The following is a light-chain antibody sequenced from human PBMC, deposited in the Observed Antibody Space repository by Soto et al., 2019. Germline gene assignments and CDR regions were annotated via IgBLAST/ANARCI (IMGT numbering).Light chain of an antibody. CDR1: QSVSSN. CDR3: QQYNNWPLYT. CDR2: GAS. J-gene: IGKJ2*01. Sequence: EIVMTQSPATLSVSPGERATLSCRASQSVSSNLAWYQQKPGQAPRLLIYGASISATGIPARFSGSGSGTEFTLTISSLQSEDFAVYYCQQYNNWPLYTFGQGTKLEIK. V-gene: IGKV3D-15*01.